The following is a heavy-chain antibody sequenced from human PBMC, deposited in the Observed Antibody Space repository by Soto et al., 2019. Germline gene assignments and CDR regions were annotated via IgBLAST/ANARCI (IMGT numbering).Heavy chain of an antibody. CDR3: ARTGIDYGLTGNYFDY. J-gene: IGHJ4*02. CDR2: IYYSGST. V-gene: IGHV4-31*03. CDR1: GGSISSGGYY. Sequence: PSETLSLTCTVSGGSISSGGYYWGWIRQHPGKGLEWIGYIYYSGSTYYNPSLKSRVTISVDTSKNQFSLKLSSVTAADTAVYYCARTGIDYGLTGNYFDYWGQGTLVTVSS. D-gene: IGHD3-10*01.